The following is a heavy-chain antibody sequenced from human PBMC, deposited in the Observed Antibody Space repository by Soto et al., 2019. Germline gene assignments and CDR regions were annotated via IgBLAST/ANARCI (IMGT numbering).Heavy chain of an antibody. V-gene: IGHV3-49*03. CDR3: TRGITMIVVVLVDY. J-gene: IGHJ4*02. Sequence: SLRLSCTASGFTFGDYAMSWFRQAPGKGLEWVGFIRSKAYGGTTEYAASVKGRFTISRDDSKSIAYLQMNSLKTEDTAVYYCTRGITMIVVVLVDYWGQGTLVTVSS. CDR2: IRSKAYGGTT. D-gene: IGHD3-22*01. CDR1: GFTFGDYA.